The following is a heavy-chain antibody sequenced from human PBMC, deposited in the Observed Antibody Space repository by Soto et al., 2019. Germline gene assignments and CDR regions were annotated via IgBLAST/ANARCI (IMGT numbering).Heavy chain of an antibody. Sequence: EVQLVESGGGLIQPGGSLRLSCGASGFTVSNNYMSWVRQAPGRGLEWVSSIYSGGTTYYADSVRGRFTISRDNSKNTMYLQMNSLRAEDTAVYYCARGWGRFDYWGQGTLVTVSS. J-gene: IGHJ4*02. CDR2: IYSGGTT. CDR1: GFTVSNNY. V-gene: IGHV3-53*01. CDR3: ARGWGRFDY. D-gene: IGHD3-16*01.